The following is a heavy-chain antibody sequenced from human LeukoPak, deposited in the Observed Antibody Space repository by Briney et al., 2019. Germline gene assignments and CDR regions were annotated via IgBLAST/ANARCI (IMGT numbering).Heavy chain of an antibody. CDR1: GYTFTGYY. CDR3: ARKKVVPAAKYYYYGMDV. J-gene: IGHJ6*02. Sequence: GASVKVSCKASGYTFTGYYMHWVRQAPGQGLEWMGWINPNSGGTNYAQKFQGRVTMTRDTSISTAYMELSRLRSDDTAVYYCARKKVVPAAKYYYYGMDVWGQGTTVTVSS. V-gene: IGHV1-2*02. D-gene: IGHD2-2*01. CDR2: INPNSGGT.